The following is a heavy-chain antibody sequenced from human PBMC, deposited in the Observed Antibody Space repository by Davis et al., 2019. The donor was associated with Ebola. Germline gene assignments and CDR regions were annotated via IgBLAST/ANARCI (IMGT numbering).Heavy chain of an antibody. Sequence: GESLKISCAASGFTFSSYAMSWVRQVPGKGLEWVSIVYSGGSTDYADSVKGRFTISRDNSKNTLYLQMNSLRAEDTAVYYCARYDYGGVVDYWGQGTLVTVSS. CDR2: VYSGGST. J-gene: IGHJ4*02. CDR3: ARYDYGGVVDY. CDR1: GFTFSSYA. D-gene: IGHD4-17*01. V-gene: IGHV3-53*01.